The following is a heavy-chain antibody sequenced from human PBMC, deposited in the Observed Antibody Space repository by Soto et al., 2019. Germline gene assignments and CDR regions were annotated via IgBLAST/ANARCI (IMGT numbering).Heavy chain of an antibody. CDR1: GFTFSSSS. J-gene: IGHJ4*02. CDR2: INGGGGGS. Sequence: VQVLESGGGLVQPGGSLRLSCAASGFTFSSSSMNWVRQAPGKGLEWVSGINGGGGGSSSADSVTGRFTISRDKSKNTLHLQMTRLTVDDTAVYFCAGESFDSGNDYDFDYWGQGTLVTVSA. CDR3: AGESFDSGNDYDFDY. D-gene: IGHD5-12*01. V-gene: IGHV3-23*01.